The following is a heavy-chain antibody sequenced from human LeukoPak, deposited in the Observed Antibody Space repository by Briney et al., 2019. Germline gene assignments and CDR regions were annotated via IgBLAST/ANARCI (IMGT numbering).Heavy chain of an antibody. J-gene: IGHJ6*02. V-gene: IGHV4-30-4*01. CDR1: GGSISSGDYY. CDR2: IYYSGST. D-gene: IGHD3-22*01. CDR3: ARAYYYDSSYYYYGMDV. Sequence: SETLSLTCTDSGGSISSGDYYWSWIRQPPGKGLEWIGYIYYSGSTYYNPSLKSRVTISVDTSKNQFSLKLSSVTAADTAVYYCARAYYYDSSYYYYGMDVWGQGTTVTVSS.